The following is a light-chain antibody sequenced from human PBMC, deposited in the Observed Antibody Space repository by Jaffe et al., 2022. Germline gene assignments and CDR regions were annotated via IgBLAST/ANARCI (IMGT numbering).Light chain of an antibody. Sequence: QSALTQPRSVSGSPGQSVTISCTGTSNDVGSYNYVSWYQQHPGKAPKLMIYDVSKRPSGVPDRFSGSKSGNTASLTISGLQAEDEADYHCCSYAGSKGVFGTGTKVTVL. CDR3: CSYAGSKGV. CDR2: DVS. V-gene: IGLV2-11*01. J-gene: IGLJ1*01. CDR1: SNDVGSYNY.